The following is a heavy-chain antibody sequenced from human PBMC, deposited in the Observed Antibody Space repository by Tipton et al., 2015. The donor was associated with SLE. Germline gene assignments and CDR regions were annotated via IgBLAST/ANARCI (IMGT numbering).Heavy chain of an antibody. CDR3: RGYNYHYYYYGMDV. CDR2: IKEDGSDQ. Sequence: GSLRLSCAASGFTFSSYEMNWVRQAPGKGLEWVANIKEDGSDQYYVDSVKGRFTISRDNAKNSLYLQMHSLRAEDTAVYYCRGYNYHYYYYGMDVWGQGTTVTVSS. J-gene: IGHJ6*02. V-gene: IGHV3-7*03. CDR1: GFTFSSYE. D-gene: IGHD5-24*01.